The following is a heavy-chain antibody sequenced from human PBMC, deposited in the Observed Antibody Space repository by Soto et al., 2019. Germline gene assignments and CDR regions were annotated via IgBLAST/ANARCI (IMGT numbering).Heavy chain of an antibody. J-gene: IGHJ6*02. CDR3: AGDLLRAAATLYLYYAMDV. V-gene: IGHV1-18*01. D-gene: IGHD6-13*01. CDR2: ISAYNGNT. Sequence: GASVKVSCKASGYTFTSYGISWVRQAPGQGLEWMGWISAYNGNTNYAQKLQGRVTMTTDTSTSTAYMELRSLRSDDTAVYYCAGDLLRAAATLYLYYAMDVWGQGTTVTVSS. CDR1: GYTFTSYG.